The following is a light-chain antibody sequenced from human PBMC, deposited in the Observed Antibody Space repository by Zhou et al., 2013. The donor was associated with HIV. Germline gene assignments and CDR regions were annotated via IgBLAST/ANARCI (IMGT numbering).Light chain of an antibody. CDR3: QNSGT. J-gene: IGKJ2*01. CDR2: GAS. Sequence: EIVMTQSPATLSVSPGERATFSCRASQSVSSNLAWYQQRPGQAPRLLIYGASTRATGIPARFSGNGSGTDFTLTISSLQSEDFAVYYCQNSGTFGQGTKLEIK. CDR1: QSVSSN. V-gene: IGKV3-15*01.